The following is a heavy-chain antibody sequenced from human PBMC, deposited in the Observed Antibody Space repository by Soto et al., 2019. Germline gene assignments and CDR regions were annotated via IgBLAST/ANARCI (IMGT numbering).Heavy chain of an antibody. Sequence: EVQLVESGGGLVQPGGSLRLSCAASGFTFSSYSMNWVRQAPGKGLEWVSYISSSSSTIYYADSVKGRFTISRDNAKNSLYLQMNSLRDEDTAVYYCAREGENDRQRGLGATHAFDYWGQGTLVTVSS. J-gene: IGHJ4*02. D-gene: IGHD3-16*01. V-gene: IGHV3-48*02. CDR1: GFTFSSYS. CDR2: ISSSSSTI. CDR3: AREGENDRQRGLGATHAFDY.